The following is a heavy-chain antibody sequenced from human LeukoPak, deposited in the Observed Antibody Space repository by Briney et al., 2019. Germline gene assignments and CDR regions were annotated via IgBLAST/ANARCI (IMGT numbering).Heavy chain of an antibody. CDR2: IYYTGST. CDR1: GGSVSSGSYY. CDR3: ARGPPNTDTYCDTTSCQNWVDP. V-gene: IGHV4-61*01. D-gene: IGHD2-2*01. J-gene: IGHJ5*02. Sequence: PSETLSLTCIVSGGSVSSGSYYWSWIRQPPGKGLEWIGYIYYTGSTYYNPSLKSRVTISVDTSKNQFSLKLNSVTAADTAVYYCARGPPNTDTYCDTTSCQNWVDPWGQGTLVTVSS.